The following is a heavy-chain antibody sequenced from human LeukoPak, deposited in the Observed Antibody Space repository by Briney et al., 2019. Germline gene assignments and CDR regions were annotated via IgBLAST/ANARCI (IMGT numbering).Heavy chain of an antibody. CDR3: AKLPRSSWHRFDY. V-gene: IGHV3-23*01. D-gene: IGHD6-13*01. Sequence: SGGSLRLSCAASGFTFSSYAMSWVRQAPGKGLEWVSAISGSGGSTYYADSVKGRFTISRDSSKNTLYLQMNSLRAEDTAVYYCAKLPRSSWHRFDYWGQGTLVTVSS. CDR2: ISGSGGST. CDR1: GFTFSSYA. J-gene: IGHJ4*02.